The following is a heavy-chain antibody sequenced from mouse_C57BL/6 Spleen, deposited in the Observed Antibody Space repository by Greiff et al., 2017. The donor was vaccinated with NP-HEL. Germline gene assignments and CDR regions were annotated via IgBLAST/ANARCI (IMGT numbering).Heavy chain of an antibody. V-gene: IGHV5-17*01. CDR3: ASTYYSNYDAMDY. CDR2: ISSGSSTI. CDR1: GFTFSDYG. Sequence: EVKVVESGGGLVKPGGSLKLSCAASGFTFSDYGMHWVRQAPEKGLEWVAYISSGSSTIYYADTVKGRFTISRDNAKNTLFLQMTSLRSEDTAMYYCASTYYSNYDAMDYWGKGTSVTVSS. J-gene: IGHJ4*01. D-gene: IGHD2-5*01.